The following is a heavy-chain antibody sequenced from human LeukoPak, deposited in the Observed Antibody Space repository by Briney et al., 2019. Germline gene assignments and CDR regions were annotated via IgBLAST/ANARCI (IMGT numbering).Heavy chain of an antibody. CDR1: GFTFSSYG. CDR2: IWYDGSNK. CDR3: ARDRSFSGYSSGPSPTDV. Sequence: GGSLRLSCAASGFTFSSYGMHWVRQAPGKGLEWVAVIWYDGSNKYYADSVKGRFTISRDNSKNTLYLQMNSLRAEDTAVYYCARDRSFSGYSSGPSPTDVWGQGTTVTVSS. V-gene: IGHV3-33*01. J-gene: IGHJ6*02. D-gene: IGHD6-19*01.